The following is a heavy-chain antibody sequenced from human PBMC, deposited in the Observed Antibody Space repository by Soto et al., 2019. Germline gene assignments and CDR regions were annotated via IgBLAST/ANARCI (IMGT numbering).Heavy chain of an antibody. CDR2: ISGSGGST. CDR1: GFTFSSYA. CDR3: AKGVKILLLPASRGNWFDP. Sequence: PGGSLRLSCAASGFTFSSYAMSWVRQAPGKGLEWVSAISGSGGSTYYADSVKGRFTISRDNSKNTLYLQMNSLRAEDTAVYYCAKGVKILLLPASRGNWFDPWGQGTLVTVSS. V-gene: IGHV3-23*01. J-gene: IGHJ5*02. D-gene: IGHD2-2*01.